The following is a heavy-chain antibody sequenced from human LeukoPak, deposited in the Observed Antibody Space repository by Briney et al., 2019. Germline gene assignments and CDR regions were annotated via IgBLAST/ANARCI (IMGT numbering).Heavy chain of an antibody. CDR3: ARRARAEADTSPDNWIDP. Sequence: SETLSLTCSVSGGSINNYFWNWLRQPPGRGLEWIGHVYYTGSTRYNPSLKSRVFISIDTSMNQFSLKPSSVTAADTAVYYCARRARAEADTSPDNWIDPWGQGTLVTVSS. V-gene: IGHV4-59*08. J-gene: IGHJ5*02. CDR2: VYYTGST. D-gene: IGHD6-13*01. CDR1: GGSINNYF.